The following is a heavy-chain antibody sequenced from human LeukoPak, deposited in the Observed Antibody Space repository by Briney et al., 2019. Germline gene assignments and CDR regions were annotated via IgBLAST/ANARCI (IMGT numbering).Heavy chain of an antibody. CDR3: ARGTLGYCSSTSCYASWFDP. D-gene: IGHD2-2*01. CDR1: GGSFTIYS. V-gene: IGHV4-34*01. J-gene: IGHJ5*02. CDR2: INHSGNT. Sequence: PSETLSLTCAVYGGSFTIYSWTWIRQSPGKGLEWIGEINHSGNTNYNPSLKSRVTISVDTSKNQFSLKLSSVTAADTAVYYCARGTLGYCSSTSCYASWFDPWGQGTLVTVSS.